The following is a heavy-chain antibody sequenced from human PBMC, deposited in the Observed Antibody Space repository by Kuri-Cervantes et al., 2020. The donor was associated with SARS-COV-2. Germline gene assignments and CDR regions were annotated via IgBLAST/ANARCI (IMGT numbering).Heavy chain of an antibody. D-gene: IGHD6-19*01. Sequence: GSLRLSCAVYGGSFSGYYWSWIRQPPGKGLEWIGEINHSGSTNYNPSLKSRVTISVDTSKNQFSLRLSSVTAADTAVYYCARGPLYSSGWYGYWGQGTLVTVSS. J-gene: IGHJ4*02. CDR2: INHSGST. V-gene: IGHV4-34*01. CDR3: ARGPLYSSGWYGY. CDR1: GGSFSGYY.